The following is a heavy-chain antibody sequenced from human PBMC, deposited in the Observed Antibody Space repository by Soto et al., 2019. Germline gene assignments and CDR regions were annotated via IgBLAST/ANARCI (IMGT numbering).Heavy chain of an antibody. CDR2: ISYSGST. Sequence: QVQLQESGPGLVKPSETLSLTCTVSGASISTQSWNWIRQAPGKGLEWIGFISYSGSTYYSSSLKGRVAISADTSKNQFSLKLNSVTAADTAVYYCTRGDYWGQGTLVTVSS. V-gene: IGHV4-59*06. J-gene: IGHJ4*02. CDR3: TRGDY. D-gene: IGHD3-16*01. CDR1: GASISTQS.